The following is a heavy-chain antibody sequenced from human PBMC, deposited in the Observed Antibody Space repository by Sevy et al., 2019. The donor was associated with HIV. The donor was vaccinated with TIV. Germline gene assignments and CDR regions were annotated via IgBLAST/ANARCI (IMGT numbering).Heavy chain of an antibody. Sequence: GGSLRLSCAASGFTFSSFAMSWVRHIPGKGLEWVSTINGRGGSAYYAASVKGRFTLSRDNSNNTGFMQMNRLRDENTAVCYCARPTPRIAPSSAAFFDYWGQGTLVTVSS. J-gene: IGHJ4*02. V-gene: IGHV3-23*01. CDR2: INGRGGSA. D-gene: IGHD1-26*01. CDR3: ARPTPRIAPSSAAFFDY. CDR1: GFTFSSFA.